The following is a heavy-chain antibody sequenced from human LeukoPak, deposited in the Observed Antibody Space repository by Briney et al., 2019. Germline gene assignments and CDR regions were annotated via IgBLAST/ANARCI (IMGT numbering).Heavy chain of an antibody. Sequence: SETLSLTCTVSGGSISSGGYYWSWIRQPAGKGLEWIGRIYTSGSTNYNPSLKSRVTMSVDTSKNQFSLKLSSVTAADTAVYYCARESIYDFWSGYLGYWGQGTLVTVSS. CDR1: GGSISSGGYY. D-gene: IGHD3-3*01. V-gene: IGHV4-61*02. CDR3: ARESIYDFWSGYLGY. J-gene: IGHJ4*02. CDR2: IYTSGST.